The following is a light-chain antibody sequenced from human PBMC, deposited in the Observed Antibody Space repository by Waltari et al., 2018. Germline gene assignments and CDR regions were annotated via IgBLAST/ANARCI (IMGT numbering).Light chain of an antibody. Sequence: QSVLTQPPSASGTPGQRVTISCSGSSSNIGSNTVNWYQHLPGTAPKLLIYSNYQRPSGVPDRFSGSKAGTSASLAISGLQSEDEADYYCAAWDDSLNVYVFGTGTKVTV. CDR1: SSNIGSNT. J-gene: IGLJ1*01. CDR2: SNY. V-gene: IGLV1-44*01. CDR3: AAWDDSLNVYV.